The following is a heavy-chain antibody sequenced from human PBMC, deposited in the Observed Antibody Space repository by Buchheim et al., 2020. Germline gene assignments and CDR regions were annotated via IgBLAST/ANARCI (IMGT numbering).Heavy chain of an antibody. Sequence: EVQLLESGGGLVQPGGSLRLSCAASGFTFSSYAMSWVRQAPGKGLEWVSAISGSGGSTYYADSVKGRFTISRDNSKNTLYLQMNSPRAEDTAVYYCAKDEVGPEPGYSGYDYFSYWGQGTL. D-gene: IGHD5-12*01. V-gene: IGHV3-23*01. J-gene: IGHJ4*02. CDR3: AKDEVGPEPGYSGYDYFSY. CDR2: ISGSGGST. CDR1: GFTFSSYA.